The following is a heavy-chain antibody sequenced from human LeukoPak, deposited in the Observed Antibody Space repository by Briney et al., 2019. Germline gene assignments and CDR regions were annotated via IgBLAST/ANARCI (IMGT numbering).Heavy chain of an antibody. CDR2: INHSGST. Sequence: SETLSLTCAVYGGSFSGYYWSWIRQPPGKGLEWIGEINHSGSTNYNPSLKSRVTISVDTSKNQFSLRLSSVTAADTAVYYCARGDDILTGYYHFHYWGQGTLVTVSS. D-gene: IGHD3-9*01. CDR3: ARGDDILTGYYHFHY. CDR1: GGSFSGYY. V-gene: IGHV4-34*01. J-gene: IGHJ4*02.